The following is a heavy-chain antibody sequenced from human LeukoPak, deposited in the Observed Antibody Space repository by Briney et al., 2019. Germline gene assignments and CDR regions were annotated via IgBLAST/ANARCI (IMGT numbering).Heavy chain of an antibody. CDR3: ARHRASAAPYYFDS. J-gene: IGHJ4*02. Sequence: SETLSLTCTVSGGSISSYYWSWIRQPPGKGLEWIGYIYYSGSTNYNPSLKSRVTISVDTSKNQFSLKLSSVTAADTAVYYCARHRASAAPYYFDSWVQGTLVTVSS. V-gene: IGHV4-59*08. CDR1: GGSISSYY. D-gene: IGHD6-13*01. CDR2: IYYSGST.